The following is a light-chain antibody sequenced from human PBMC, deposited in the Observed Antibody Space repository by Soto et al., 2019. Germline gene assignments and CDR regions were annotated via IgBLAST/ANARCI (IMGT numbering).Light chain of an antibody. CDR1: QSVSNNY. J-gene: IGKJ5*01. CDR3: QQRSDWPIT. CDR2: GAS. Sequence: EIVLTQSPGTLSLSPGERATLSCRASQSVSNNYLAWYQQKPGQAPRLLIYGASNRATGIPDRFSGSGSGTDFTLTISRLEPEDLAVYYCQQRSDWPITFGRGTRLEI. V-gene: IGKV3D-20*02.